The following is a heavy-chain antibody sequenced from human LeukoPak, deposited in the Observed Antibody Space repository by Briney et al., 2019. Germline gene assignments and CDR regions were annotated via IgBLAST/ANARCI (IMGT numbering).Heavy chain of an antibody. CDR1: GFTFSSYR. CDR3: ASLREDSGWYVDY. V-gene: IGHV3-48*01. D-gene: IGHD6-19*01. Sequence: GGSLRLSCAASGFTFSSYRMNWVRQAPGKGLEWVSYISSSSSTIYYADSVKGRFTISRDNSKNTLYLQMNSLRAEDTAVYYCASLREDSGWYVDYWGQGTLVTVSS. CDR2: ISSSSSTI. J-gene: IGHJ4*02.